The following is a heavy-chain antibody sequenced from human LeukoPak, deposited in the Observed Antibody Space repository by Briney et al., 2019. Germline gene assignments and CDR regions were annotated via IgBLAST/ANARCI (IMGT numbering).Heavy chain of an antibody. CDR1: GNIFTGYF. V-gene: IGHV1-2*02. J-gene: IGHJ3*02. CDR2: NNPNSGGA. CDR3: ATLDAFDM. Sequence: ASVKVSCKVSGNIFTGYFIHWVRQAPGQGFEWMGWNNPNSGGANYAQKFQGRVTMTRDTSITTAFMELSRLRSDDTAVYFCATLDAFDMWGQGTMVTVSS.